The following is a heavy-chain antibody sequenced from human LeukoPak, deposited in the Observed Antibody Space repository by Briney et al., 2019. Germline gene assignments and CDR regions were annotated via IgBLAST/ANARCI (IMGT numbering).Heavy chain of an antibody. J-gene: IGHJ4*02. CDR3: AVDRRFKIFDY. D-gene: IGHD5-24*01. CDR1: GLAFSNFW. V-gene: IGHV3-7*01. Sequence: GGSLRLSCATSGLAFSNFWMYWVRQAPGKGLEWVASIKPDGSEDFYADSVKGRFNISRDNAKNSLFLQMTSLKAEDTAVYYCAVDRRFKIFDYWGQGTLVTASS. CDR2: IKPDGSED.